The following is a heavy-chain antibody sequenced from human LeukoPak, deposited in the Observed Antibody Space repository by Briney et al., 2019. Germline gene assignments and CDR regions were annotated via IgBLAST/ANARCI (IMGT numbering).Heavy chain of an antibody. CDR1: GFIFNNYA. CDR3: AKDNRRHYTSGPNPDSLH. D-gene: IGHD6-19*01. Sequence: GRSLRLSCAGSGFIFNNYAMHWVRQPPGKGLEWVSGISWNSGSIDYADSVKGRFTISKDNAKTSLYLQMNSLRVEDTAFYYCAKDNRRHYTSGPNPDSLHWGQGALVTVSS. J-gene: IGHJ4*02. CDR2: ISWNSGSI. V-gene: IGHV3-9*01.